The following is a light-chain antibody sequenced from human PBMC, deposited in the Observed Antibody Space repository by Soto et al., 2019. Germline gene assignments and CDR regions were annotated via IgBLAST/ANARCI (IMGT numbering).Light chain of an antibody. CDR2: SAF. V-gene: IGKV1-39*01. CDR3: QQSYTVPWT. Sequence: DFQMNQSPSSLSASVGDRVTITCRASRKIANYLNWYHQRPGNAPRLLISSAFSLQSGVPSRFSGSGSGTDFTLTISSLQAEDFATYYCQQSYTVPWTFGQGTKVEI. CDR1: RKIANY. J-gene: IGKJ1*01.